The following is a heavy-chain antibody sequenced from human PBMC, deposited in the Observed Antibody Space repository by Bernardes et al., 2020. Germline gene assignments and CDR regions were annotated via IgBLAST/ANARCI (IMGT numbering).Heavy chain of an antibody. Sequence: ASVKVSCKASGYTFGTFFIHWVRQAPGRGLEWVGWVSPNTGATYYAPKFQGRVTMTRDTSISTAYMELSRLQSDDTAFYYCARDVGDYYASGSHYKDWGQGTLVTVSS. CDR2: VSPNTGAT. J-gene: IGHJ4*02. CDR1: GYTFGTFF. V-gene: IGHV1-2*02. D-gene: IGHD3-10*01. CDR3: ARDVGDYYASGSHYKD.